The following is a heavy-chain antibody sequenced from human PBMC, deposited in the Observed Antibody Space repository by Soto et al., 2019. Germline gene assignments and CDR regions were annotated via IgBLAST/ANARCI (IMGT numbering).Heavy chain of an antibody. CDR3: ARRGAAVIYYYYGMDV. CDR2: IYYSGST. V-gene: IGHV4-39*01. Sequence: SQTLSLTCTVSGGSISSSSYYWGWIRQPPGKGLEWIGSIYYSGSTYYNPSLKSRVTISVDTSKNQFSLKLSSVTAADTAVYYCARRGAAVIYYYYGMDVWGQGTTVTVSS. CDR1: GGSISSSSYY. D-gene: IGHD6-13*01. J-gene: IGHJ6*02.